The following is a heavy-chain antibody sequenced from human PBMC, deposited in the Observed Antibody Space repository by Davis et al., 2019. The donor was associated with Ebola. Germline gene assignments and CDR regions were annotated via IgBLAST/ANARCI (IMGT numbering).Heavy chain of an antibody. CDR3: ARGYCSGGSCYARAYYFDY. Sequence: AASVKVSCKASGYTFTTYSIHWVRQAPGQGLEWMGWISAYNGNTNYAQKLQGRVTMTTDTSTSTAYMELRSLRSDDTAVYYCARGYCSGGSCYARAYYFDYWGQGTLVTVSS. V-gene: IGHV1-18*04. D-gene: IGHD2-15*01. CDR2: ISAYNGNT. J-gene: IGHJ4*02. CDR1: GYTFTTYS.